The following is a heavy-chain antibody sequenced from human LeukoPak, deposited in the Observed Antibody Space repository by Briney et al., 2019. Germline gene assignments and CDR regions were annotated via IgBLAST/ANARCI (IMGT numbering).Heavy chain of an antibody. CDR3: AKYDYGGNPNEYYFDY. CDR1: GFTFSTYA. V-gene: IGHV3-23*01. CDR2: ISSRGGSA. Sequence: GGSLRLSCAASGFTFSTYAMTWVRQAPGKGLEWVSSISSRGGSAYYTDSVKGRFTVSRDNSKSTLYLQMKSLRVEDTAVYYCAKYDYGGNPNEYYFDYWGQGTLVTVSS. J-gene: IGHJ4*02. D-gene: IGHD4-23*01.